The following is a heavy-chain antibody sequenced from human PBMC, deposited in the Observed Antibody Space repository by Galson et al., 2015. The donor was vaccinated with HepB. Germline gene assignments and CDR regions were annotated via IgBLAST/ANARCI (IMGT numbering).Heavy chain of an antibody. Sequence: SLRLSCAASGFTFSSYGMHWVRQAPGKGLEWVAVIWYDGSNKYYADSVKGRFTISRDNSKNTLYLQMNSLRAEDTAVYYCARDDYARQLVWGNFDYWGQGTLVTVSS. J-gene: IGHJ4*02. CDR3: ARDDYARQLVWGNFDY. V-gene: IGHV3-33*01. CDR1: GFTFSSYG. D-gene: IGHD6-13*01. CDR2: IWYDGSNK.